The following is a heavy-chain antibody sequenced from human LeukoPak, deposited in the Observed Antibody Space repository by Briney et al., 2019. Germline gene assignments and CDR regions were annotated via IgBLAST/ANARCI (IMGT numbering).Heavy chain of an antibody. V-gene: IGHV3-21*01. Sequence: GGSLRLSCAASGFTFSSYSMNWVRQAPGKGLEWVSSISSSSSYIYYADSVKGRFTISRDNAKNSLYLQMNSLRAEDTAVYYCARENSYYDILTGPKGYYMDVWGKGTTVTVSS. D-gene: IGHD3-9*01. J-gene: IGHJ6*03. CDR2: ISSSSSYI. CDR1: GFTFSSYS. CDR3: ARENSYYDILTGPKGYYMDV.